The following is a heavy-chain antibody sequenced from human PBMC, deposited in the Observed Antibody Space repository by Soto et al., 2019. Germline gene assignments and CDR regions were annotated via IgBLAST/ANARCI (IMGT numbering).Heavy chain of an antibody. CDR2: ISYDGSNK. CDR3: AKYSFAAAGTYYYYGMDV. Sequence: PXVSLRLSCAASGFTFSSYGMHWVRQAPGKGLEWVAVISYDGSNKYYADSVKGRFTISRDNSKNTLYLQMNSLRAEDTAVYYCAKYSFAAAGTYYYYGMDVWGQGTTVTVSS. D-gene: IGHD6-13*01. CDR1: GFTFSSYG. V-gene: IGHV3-30*18. J-gene: IGHJ6*02.